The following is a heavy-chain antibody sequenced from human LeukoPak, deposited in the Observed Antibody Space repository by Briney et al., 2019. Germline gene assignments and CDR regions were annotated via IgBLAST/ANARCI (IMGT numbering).Heavy chain of an antibody. D-gene: IGHD3-22*01. CDR2: IYSGGST. V-gene: IGHV3-53*01. CDR1: GFTVSNSY. CDR3: ARRGNSGYSLDC. Sequence: PGGSLRLSCAASGFTVSNSYMSWVRQAPGKGLEWVSVIYSGGSTYYADSVKGRFTISRGNSKNTLYLQMNSLRAEDTAMYYCARRGNSGYSLDCWGQGTLVTVSS. J-gene: IGHJ4*02.